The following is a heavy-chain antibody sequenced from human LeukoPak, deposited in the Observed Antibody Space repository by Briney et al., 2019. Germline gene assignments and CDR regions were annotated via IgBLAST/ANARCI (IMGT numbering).Heavy chain of an antibody. V-gene: IGHV1-69*13. CDR3: ARDRDGYTLGYFDY. J-gene: IGHJ4*02. D-gene: IGHD5-24*01. CDR1: GGTFSSYA. Sequence: SVKVSCTASGGTFSSYAISWVRQAPGQGLEWMGGIIPIFGTANYAQKFQGRVTITADESTSTAYMELSSLRSEDTAVYYCARDRDGYTLGYFDYWGQGTLVTVSS. CDR2: IIPIFGTA.